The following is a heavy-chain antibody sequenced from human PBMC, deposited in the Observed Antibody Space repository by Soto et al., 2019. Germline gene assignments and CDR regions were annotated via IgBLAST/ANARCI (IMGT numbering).Heavy chain of an antibody. V-gene: IGHV3-30-3*01. D-gene: IGHD3-3*01. CDR2: ISFDGTHE. Sequence: SGGSLGLSCAASEFNFSSYAMHWVRQAPGRGLEWVALISFDGTHEYYADSVKGRITISRDKSKNMLFLQRNRLRPDDSAIYYCARPIPRWSYHYGMDVWGQGTTVTVSS. CDR1: EFNFSSYA. CDR3: ARPIPRWSYHYGMDV. J-gene: IGHJ6*02.